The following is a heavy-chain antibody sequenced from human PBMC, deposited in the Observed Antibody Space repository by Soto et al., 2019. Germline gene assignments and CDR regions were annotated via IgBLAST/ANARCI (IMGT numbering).Heavy chain of an antibody. CDR1: GFTFSSDW. CDR3: ARVGEGSYSVDY. D-gene: IGHD1-26*01. J-gene: IGHJ4*02. V-gene: IGHV3-33*08. Sequence: VQLVESGGGLVQPGGSLRLSCAASGFTFSSDWMHWVRQAPGKGLVWVAVIWYDGSNKYYVDSVKGRFTISRDNSKNTLYLQMNSLRAEDTAVYYCARVGEGSYSVDYWGQGTLVTVSS. CDR2: IWYDGSNK.